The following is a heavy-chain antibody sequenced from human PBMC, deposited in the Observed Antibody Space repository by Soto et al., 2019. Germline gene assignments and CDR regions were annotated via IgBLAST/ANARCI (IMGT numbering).Heavy chain of an antibody. J-gene: IGHJ4*02. Sequence: GESLKISCKGSGYTFTSYWIGWVRQMPGEGLERMGVIYPSDSDIRYSPSFQGKVTISADKSITAAYLQWSSLKAADTAMYYCVRSGTSSGRFSDYWGQGTLVTVSS. CDR1: GYTFTSYW. V-gene: IGHV5-51*01. D-gene: IGHD2-15*01. CDR2: IYPSDSDI. CDR3: VRSGTSSGRFSDY.